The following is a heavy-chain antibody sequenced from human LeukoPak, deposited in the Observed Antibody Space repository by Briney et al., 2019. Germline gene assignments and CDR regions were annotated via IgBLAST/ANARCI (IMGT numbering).Heavy chain of an antibody. Sequence: ASVTVSCKASGYTFTSYDINWVRQATGQGLEWMGWMNPNSGNTGYAQKFQGRVTMTRNTSISTAYMELSSLRSEDTAVYYCARGRDRQGYYDILTGPISPINDYWGQGTLVTVSS. D-gene: IGHD3-9*01. V-gene: IGHV1-8*01. J-gene: IGHJ4*02. CDR1: GYTFTSYD. CDR2: MNPNSGNT. CDR3: ARGRDRQGYYDILTGPISPINDY.